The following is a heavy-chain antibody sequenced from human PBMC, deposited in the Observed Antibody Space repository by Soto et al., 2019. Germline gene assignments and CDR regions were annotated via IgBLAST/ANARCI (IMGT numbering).Heavy chain of an antibody. V-gene: IGHV4-31*03. CDR2: IYYSGST. CDR1: GGSISSGGYY. J-gene: IGHJ4*02. Sequence: KASETLSLTCTVSGGSISSGGYYWSWIRQHPGKGLEWIGYIYYSGSTYYNPSLKSRVTISVDTSKNQFSLKLSSVTAADTAVYYCARGLDGSGSYSIPHPTYYFDYWGQGTLVTVSS. D-gene: IGHD3-10*01. CDR3: ARGLDGSGSYSIPHPTYYFDY.